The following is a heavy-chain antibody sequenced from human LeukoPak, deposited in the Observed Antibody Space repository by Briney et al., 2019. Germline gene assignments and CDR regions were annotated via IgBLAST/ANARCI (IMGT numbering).Heavy chain of an antibody. D-gene: IGHD1-26*01. Sequence: PGGSLRLSCAASGFSFSSNWMHWVRQAPGKGLVWVSRIYSDGRRTDYADSVKGRFTISGDSAKSTLYLEMTGLRAEDTAVYYCTRSGRGGAFDIWGQGTMVTVS. J-gene: IGHJ3*02. V-gene: IGHV3-74*01. CDR1: GFSFSSNW. CDR3: TRSGRGGAFDI. CDR2: IYSDGRRT.